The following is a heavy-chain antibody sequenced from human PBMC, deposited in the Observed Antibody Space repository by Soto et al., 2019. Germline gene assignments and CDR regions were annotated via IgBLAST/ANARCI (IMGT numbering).Heavy chain of an antibody. CDR2: IGSSDNII. D-gene: IGHD3-22*01. J-gene: IGHJ4*02. Sequence: GSLRLSCAASGFTLSDYYMSWIRQAPGKGLEWVSYIGSSDNIIYYADSVKGRFTISRDNAKNSLYLQMNSLRAEDTAVYYCARDLGYYESSGYFDYWGQGTLVTVSS. CDR3: ARDLGYYESSGYFDY. CDR1: GFTLSDYY. V-gene: IGHV3-11*01.